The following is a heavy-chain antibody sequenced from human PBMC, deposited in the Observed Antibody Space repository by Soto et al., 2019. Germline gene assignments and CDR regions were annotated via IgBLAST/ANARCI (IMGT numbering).Heavy chain of an antibody. Sequence: PGGSLRLSCAASGFTFSSYARSWVHQAPGKGLEWVSAISGGGGSTWYAGSVKGRFTISRDNSKNTLYLQMNSLRAEDTAVYYCAKKGVISEFYYYYYMDVWGKGTTVTVSS. J-gene: IGHJ6*03. V-gene: IGHV3-23*01. CDR2: ISGGGGST. CDR3: AKKGVISEFYYYYYMDV. CDR1: GFTFSSYA. D-gene: IGHD3-10*01.